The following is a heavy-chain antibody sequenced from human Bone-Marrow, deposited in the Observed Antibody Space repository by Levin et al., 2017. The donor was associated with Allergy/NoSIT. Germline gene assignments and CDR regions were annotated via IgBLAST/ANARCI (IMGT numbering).Heavy chain of an antibody. Sequence: ASVKVSCAASGFTFRTHSMNWVRLAPGKGLEWLSAITASGDSTYYADSVKGRFTISRDNVKNSLYLQMNSLRAEDTAVYFCASLQYGDYGDDYWGRGTLVTVSS. CDR2: ITASGDST. J-gene: IGHJ4*02. D-gene: IGHD4-17*01. V-gene: IGHV3-21*01. CDR3: ASLQYGDYGDDY. CDR1: GFTFRTHS.